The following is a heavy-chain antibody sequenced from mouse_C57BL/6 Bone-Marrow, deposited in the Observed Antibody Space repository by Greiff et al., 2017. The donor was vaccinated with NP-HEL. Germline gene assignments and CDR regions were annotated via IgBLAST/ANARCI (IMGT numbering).Heavy chain of an antibody. D-gene: IGHD3-2*02. CDR3: VREGGDSSGPDWFAY. CDR1: GFTFNTYA. CDR2: IRSKSSNYAT. Sequence: EVQGVESGGGLVQPKGSLKLSCAASGFTFNTYAMHWVRQAPGKGLEWVARIRSKSSNYATYYADSVKDRFTISRDDSQSMLYLQMNNLKTEDTAMYYCVREGGDSSGPDWFAYWGQGTLVTVSA. J-gene: IGHJ3*01. V-gene: IGHV10-3*01.